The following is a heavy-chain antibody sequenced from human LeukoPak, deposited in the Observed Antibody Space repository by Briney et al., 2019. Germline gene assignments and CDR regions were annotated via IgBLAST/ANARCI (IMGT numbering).Heavy chain of an antibody. Sequence: GGSLRLSCAASGFTFSSYAMSWVRQAPGKGLEWVSAISGSGGSTYYADSVKGRFTISRDNSKNTLYLQMNSLRAEDTAVYYCAKAFTLIVVVLTSDFDYWRQGTLDSVSS. CDR1: GFTFSSYA. J-gene: IGHJ4*02. V-gene: IGHV3-23*01. D-gene: IGHD3-22*01. CDR3: AKAFTLIVVVLTSDFDY. CDR2: ISGSGGST.